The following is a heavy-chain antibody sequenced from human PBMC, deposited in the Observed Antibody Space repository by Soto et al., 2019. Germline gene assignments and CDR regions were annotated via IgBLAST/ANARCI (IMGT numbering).Heavy chain of an antibody. D-gene: IGHD3-10*01. V-gene: IGHV4-39*01. J-gene: IGHJ4*02. CDR2: IDSSGST. Sequence: QLQLQESGPGLVKPSETLSLTCTVSGGSISSSSYYCGWIRQPPGKGLEWIGSIDSSGSTYYNPSLNSRVTISVDTSKNQLSPQLRYVTAADTAVYYCASGAVRFAELLTALFDYWGQGTLVTVSS. CDR3: ASGAVRFAELLTALFDY. CDR1: GGSISSSSYY.